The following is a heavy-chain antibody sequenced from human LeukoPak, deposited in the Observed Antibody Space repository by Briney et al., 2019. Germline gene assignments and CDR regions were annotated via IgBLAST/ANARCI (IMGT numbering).Heavy chain of an antibody. J-gene: IGHJ4*02. CDR3: AKERARVVVTAISWGIDY. D-gene: IGHD2-21*02. V-gene: IGHV3-23*01. Sequence: GGSLRLSCAASGFTFSSYGMSWVRQAPGKGLEWVSAISGSGGSTYYADSVKGRFTISRDNSKNTLYLQMNSLRAEDTAVYYCAKERARVVVTAISWGIDYWGQGTLVTVSS. CDR1: GFTFSSYG. CDR2: ISGSGGST.